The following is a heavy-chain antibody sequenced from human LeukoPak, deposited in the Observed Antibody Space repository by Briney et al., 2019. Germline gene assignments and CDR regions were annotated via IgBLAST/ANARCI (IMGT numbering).Heavy chain of an antibody. Sequence: SVKVSCKASGGTFSSYAISWVRQAPGQGLEWMGGIIPIFGTANYAQKFQGRVTITADESTSTAYMELSRLKSDDTAVYYCARGGNSSSWRYNWFDPWGQGTLVTVSS. J-gene: IGHJ5*02. V-gene: IGHV1-69*13. D-gene: IGHD6-13*01. CDR1: GGTFSSYA. CDR2: IIPIFGTA. CDR3: ARGGNSSSWRYNWFDP.